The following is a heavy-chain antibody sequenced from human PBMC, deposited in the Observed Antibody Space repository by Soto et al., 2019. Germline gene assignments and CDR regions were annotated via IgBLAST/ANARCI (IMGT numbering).Heavy chain of an antibody. CDR1: GYTFTGYY. CDR3: AMEDGYNNPLDY. Sequence: ASVKVSCKASGYTFTGYYMHWVRQAPGQGLEWMGWINPNSGGTNYAQKFQGRVTMTRDTSISTAYMELSRLRSDDTAVYYCAMEDGYNNPLDYWGQGTLVTVSS. V-gene: IGHV1-2*02. J-gene: IGHJ4*02. D-gene: IGHD4-4*01. CDR2: INPNSGGT.